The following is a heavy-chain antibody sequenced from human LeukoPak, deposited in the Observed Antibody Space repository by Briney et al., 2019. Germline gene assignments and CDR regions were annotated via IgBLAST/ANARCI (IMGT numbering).Heavy chain of an antibody. Sequence: SETLSLTRVLYGGSSSNYYWSWIRQPPGKGLEWIGEINHSGSTNYNPSLKSRVTISVDTSKNQFSLKLSSVTAADTAVYYCAKHYMGSSYNHGLDCWGQGTLVTVSS. CDR2: INHSGST. CDR1: GGSSSNYY. CDR3: AKHYMGSSYNHGLDC. J-gene: IGHJ4*02. D-gene: IGHD3-10*01. V-gene: IGHV4-34*01.